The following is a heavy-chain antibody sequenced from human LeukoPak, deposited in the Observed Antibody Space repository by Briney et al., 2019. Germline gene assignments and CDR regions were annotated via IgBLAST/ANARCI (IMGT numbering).Heavy chain of an antibody. Sequence: GSSVKVSCKASGGTFSSYAISWVRQAPGQRLEWMGWISAYNGNTNYAQKLQGRVTMTTDTSTSTAYMELRSLRSDDTAVYYCARVPGFGFGSDKNTSEYFQHWGQGTLVTVSS. CDR1: GGTFSSYA. CDR2: ISAYNGNT. D-gene: IGHD3-10*01. J-gene: IGHJ1*01. CDR3: ARVPGFGFGSDKNTSEYFQH. V-gene: IGHV1-18*01.